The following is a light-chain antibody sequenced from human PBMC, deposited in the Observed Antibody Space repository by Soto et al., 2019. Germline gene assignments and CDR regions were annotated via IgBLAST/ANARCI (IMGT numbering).Light chain of an antibody. J-gene: IGLJ1*01. V-gene: IGLV2-14*03. CDR3: SSYTSSSTRNV. Sequence: QSALTQPASVSGSPGQSITISCTGTSSDIGGYNYVSWYQQYPGKAPKLMLYDVSNRPSGVSNRFSGSKSGNTASLTISGLQAEDEADYYCSSYTSSSTRNVFGTGTKLTVL. CDR1: SSDIGGYNY. CDR2: DVS.